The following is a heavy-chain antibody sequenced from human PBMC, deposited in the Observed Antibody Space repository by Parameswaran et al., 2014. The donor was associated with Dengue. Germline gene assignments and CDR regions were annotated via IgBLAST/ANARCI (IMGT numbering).Heavy chain of an antibody. CDR3: AKVSRSWYWDGHFDY. D-gene: IGHD6-13*01. CDR2: ITGNGGST. V-gene: IGHV3-23*01. J-gene: IGHJ4*02. Sequence: WIRQPPGKGLEWVSAITGNGGSTYHADSVKGRFTISRENSKNTLYLQMNSLRAGDTAIYYCAKVSRSWYWDGHFDYWGQGVQVTVSS.